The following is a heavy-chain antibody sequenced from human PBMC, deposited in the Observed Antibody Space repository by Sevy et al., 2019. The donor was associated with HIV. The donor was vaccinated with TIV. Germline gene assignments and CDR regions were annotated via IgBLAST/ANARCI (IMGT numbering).Heavy chain of an antibody. V-gene: IGHV3-30-3*01. CDR1: GFAFSTHA. D-gene: IGHD1-26*01. J-gene: IGHJ4*01. CDR3: ARDGGYSVKWYPLY. Sequence: GGFLRLSCAASGFAFSTHAMHLVRQAPGKGLEWVAVISYEGTETFYAASVEGRFTISRDNSKNMLSLQINSLRPEDTAVYYCARDGGYSVKWYPLYWGHGTLVTVSS. CDR2: ISYEGTET.